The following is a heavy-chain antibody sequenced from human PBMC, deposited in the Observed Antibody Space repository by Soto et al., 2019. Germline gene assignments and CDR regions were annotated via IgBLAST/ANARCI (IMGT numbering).Heavy chain of an antibody. Sequence: GGSLRLSCAASGFTFSSYSMNWVRQAPGKGLEWLSYISSSSSTIYYADSVKGRFTISRDNAKNSLYLQMNSLRAEDTAVYYCASLEPTNMVRGLDAFDIWGQGTMVTVSS. CDR3: ASLEPTNMVRGLDAFDI. J-gene: IGHJ3*02. D-gene: IGHD3-10*01. V-gene: IGHV3-48*01. CDR2: ISSSSSTI. CDR1: GFTFSSYS.